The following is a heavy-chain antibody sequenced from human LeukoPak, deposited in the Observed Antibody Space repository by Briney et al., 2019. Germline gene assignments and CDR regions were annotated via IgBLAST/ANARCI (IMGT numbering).Heavy chain of an antibody. CDR1: GVSISSYY. J-gene: IGHJ4*02. V-gene: IGHV4-4*07. CDR2: IHSSGST. D-gene: IGHD4-11*01. CDR3: ARPTVTTIAGFVY. Sequence: SETLSLTCTVSGVSISSYYWSWIRQPAGKGLEWIGRIHSSGSTNYNPSLKSRVTISVDTSKNQFSLKLSSVTAADTAVYYCARPTVTTIAGFVYWGKGTLVTVSS.